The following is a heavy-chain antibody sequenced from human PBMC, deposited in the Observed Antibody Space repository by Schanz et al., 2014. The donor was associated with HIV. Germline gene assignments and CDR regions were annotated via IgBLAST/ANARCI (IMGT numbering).Heavy chain of an antibody. D-gene: IGHD3-22*01. V-gene: IGHV3-30-3*01. CDR1: GFTFSDYS. CDR3: VKGERIGYRIEVTGPTFDY. J-gene: IGHJ4*02. Sequence: VQLVESGGGLVQPGGSLRLSCAASGFTFSDYSMHWVRQAPGKALEWVAVISHDGTNKFYAGSVKDRFTISRDNAKNTLYVQIRSLRNEDTAVYYCVKGERIGYRIEVTGPTFDYWGQGTLVTVSS. CDR2: ISHDGTNK.